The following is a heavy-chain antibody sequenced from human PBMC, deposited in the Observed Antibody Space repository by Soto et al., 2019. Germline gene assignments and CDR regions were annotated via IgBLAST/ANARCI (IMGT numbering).Heavy chain of an antibody. V-gene: IGHV3-21*01. Sequence: GGSLRLSCAASGFTFSSYSMNWVRQAPGEGLEWVSSISSSSSYIYYAESVKGRFTISRDNAKNSLYLQMNSLRAEDTAVYYCARYSSTAFNNWFDPWGQGTLVTVSS. D-gene: IGHD2-2*01. J-gene: IGHJ5*02. CDR3: ARYSSTAFNNWFDP. CDR2: ISSSSSYI. CDR1: GFTFSSYS.